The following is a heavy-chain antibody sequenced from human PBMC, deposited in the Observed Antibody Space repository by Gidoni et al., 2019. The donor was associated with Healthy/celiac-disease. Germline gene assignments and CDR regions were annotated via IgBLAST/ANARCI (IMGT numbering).Heavy chain of an antibody. CDR3: ARGPPAIVVVPAALDY. V-gene: IGHV3-48*01. CDR2: ISSSSSTI. D-gene: IGHD2-2*01. J-gene: IGHJ4*02. Sequence: EVQLVESGGGLVQPGGSLRLSCAASGFTFSSYSMNWVRQAPGEGLEWVSYISSSSSTIYYADSVKGRFTISRDNAKNSLYLQMNSLRAEDTAVYYCARGPPAIVVVPAALDYWGQGTLVTVSS. CDR1: GFTFSSYS.